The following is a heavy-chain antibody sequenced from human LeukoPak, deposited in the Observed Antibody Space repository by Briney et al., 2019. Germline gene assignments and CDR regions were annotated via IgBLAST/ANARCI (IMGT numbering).Heavy chain of an antibody. V-gene: IGHV3-48*02. CDR2: ISSSSSMT. CDR3: ARDYGDLPARVPYFDY. CDR1: GFTFSSYS. Sequence: GGSLRLSCAASGFTFSSYSMNWVRQAPAKGLEWVSYISSSSSMTYYADSVKGRFTISRDNAKNSLYLQMKSLRDEDTAIYYCARDYGDLPARVPYFDYWGQGTLVTVSS. D-gene: IGHD4-17*01. J-gene: IGHJ4*02.